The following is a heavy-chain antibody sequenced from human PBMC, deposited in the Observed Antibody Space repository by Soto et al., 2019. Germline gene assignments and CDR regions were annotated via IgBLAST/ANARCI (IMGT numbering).Heavy chain of an antibody. V-gene: IGHV4-61*08. CDR3: ARVPDR. J-gene: IGHJ5*02. CDR1: GASVSSAGYY. CDR2: MYNTGST. D-gene: IGHD2-2*01. Sequence: SETLSLTCTVSGASVSSAGYYWSWIRQPPGKGLEWIGYMYNTGSTVYNPSFKSRVTISVDTSKNQFSLKLNSVTAADTAVYYCARVPDRWGQGTLVTVSS.